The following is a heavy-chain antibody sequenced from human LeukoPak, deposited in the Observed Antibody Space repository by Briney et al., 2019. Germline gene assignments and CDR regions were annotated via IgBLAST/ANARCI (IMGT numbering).Heavy chain of an antibody. V-gene: IGHV1-8*02. CDR2: MNPVSGNA. Sequence: ASVKVSCKASGYTFTGYYMHWVRQAPGQGLEWMGWMNPVSGNAGSAQKFQGRVTLTRDTSITTAYMELTSLRSDDTAFYYCARAPMGAAPLYWGQGTLVTVSS. D-gene: IGHD1-26*01. CDR1: GYTFTGYY. CDR3: ARAPMGAAPLY. J-gene: IGHJ4*02.